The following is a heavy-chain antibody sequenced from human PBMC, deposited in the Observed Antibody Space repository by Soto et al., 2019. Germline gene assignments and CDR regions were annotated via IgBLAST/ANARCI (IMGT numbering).Heavy chain of an antibody. CDR3: ARGGGYYGSGRLDY. D-gene: IGHD3-10*01. CDR1: GGSISSSSYY. CDR2: IYYSGST. J-gene: IGHJ4*02. Sequence: SETLSLTCTVSGGSISSSSYYWGWIRQPPGKGLEWIGSIYYSGSTYYNPSLKSRVTISVDKSKNQFSLKLSSVTAADTAVYYCARGGGYYGSGRLDYWGQGTLVTVAS. V-gene: IGHV4-39*07.